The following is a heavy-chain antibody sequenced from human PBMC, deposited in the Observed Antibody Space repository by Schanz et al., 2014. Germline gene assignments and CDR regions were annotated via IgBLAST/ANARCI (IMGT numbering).Heavy chain of an antibody. Sequence: QVQLVQSGAEVKQPGASVKVSCKASGYTFNNHGISWVRQATGQGLEWMGIINPSGGSTSYAQKFQGRVTMTEDTSTETAYMELSGLRSGDTAVYYCATNSPFRMVRGSNAFDAWGQGTMVTVSS. CDR2: INPSGGST. CDR3: ATNSPFRMVRGSNAFDA. CDR1: GYTFNNHG. J-gene: IGHJ3*01. D-gene: IGHD3-10*01. V-gene: IGHV1-46*03.